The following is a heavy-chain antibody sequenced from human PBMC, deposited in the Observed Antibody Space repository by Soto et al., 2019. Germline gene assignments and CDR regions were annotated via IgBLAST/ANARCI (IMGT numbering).Heavy chain of an antibody. CDR3: ARGLAAAGTDDAFDI. Sequence: ASVKVSCKASGYTFISYAISWVRQAPGQGLEWMGWISTHDANTKNAQKFQGRVALTTETSTSIAYMELRSLRSDDTAVYYCARGLAAAGTDDAFDIWGQGTMVT. V-gene: IGHV1-18*04. CDR1: GYTFISYA. D-gene: IGHD6-13*01. J-gene: IGHJ3*02. CDR2: ISTHDANT.